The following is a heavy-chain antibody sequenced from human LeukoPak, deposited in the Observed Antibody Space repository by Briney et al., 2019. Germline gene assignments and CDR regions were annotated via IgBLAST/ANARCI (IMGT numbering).Heavy chain of an antibody. CDR3: ARDLSGSYRTLPDAFDI. Sequence: SVKVSCKASGGTFSSYAISWVRQAPGQGLEWMGRIIPILGIANYAQKFQGRVTITADKSTSTAYMELSSLRSEDTAVYYCARDLSGSYRTLPDAFDIWGQGTMVTVSS. D-gene: IGHD1-26*01. CDR2: IIPILGIA. J-gene: IGHJ3*02. V-gene: IGHV1-69*04. CDR1: GGTFSSYA.